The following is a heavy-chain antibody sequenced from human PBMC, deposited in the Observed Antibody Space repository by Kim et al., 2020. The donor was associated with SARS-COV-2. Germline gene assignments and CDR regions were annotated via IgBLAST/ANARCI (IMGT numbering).Heavy chain of an antibody. J-gene: IGHJ1*01. CDR1: GIPFSDAW. Sequence: GGSLRLSCAVSGIPFSDAWFNWVRQSPGKGLEWVGRIKSKTDGGTADLAAPVKGRFAISRADSKNTLYLLMNNVETDDSAVYYCTTVSMRWGQGTLVTVS. V-gene: IGHV3-15*01. D-gene: IGHD2-2*01. CDR3: TTVSMR. CDR2: IKSKTDGGTA.